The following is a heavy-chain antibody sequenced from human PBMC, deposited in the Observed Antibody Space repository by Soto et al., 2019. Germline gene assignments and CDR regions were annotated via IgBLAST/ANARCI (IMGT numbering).Heavy chain of an antibody. J-gene: IGHJ6*02. CDR2: ISSSSSYI. CDR3: AREDYQGHDYYYYYGMDV. Sequence: GGSLRLSCAASGFTFSSYSMNWVRQAPGKGLEWVSSISSSSSYIYYADSVKGRFTISRDNAKNSLYLQMNSLRAEDTAVYYCAREDYQGHDYYYYYGMDVWGQGTTVTVSS. V-gene: IGHV3-21*01. D-gene: IGHD4-17*01. CDR1: GFTFSSYS.